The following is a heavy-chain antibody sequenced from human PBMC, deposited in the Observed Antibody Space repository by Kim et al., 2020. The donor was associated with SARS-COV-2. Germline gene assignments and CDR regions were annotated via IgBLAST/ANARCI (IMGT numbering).Heavy chain of an antibody. CDR2: IYYTGNT. CDR3: ARLPMLRGVISHFDY. Sequence: SETLSLTCTVSGGSISSSSYYWGWIRQPPGKGLEGIGSIYYTGNTYYNPSLKSRVTISVDTSKNQFSLKLSSVTAADTAVYYCARLPMLRGVISHFDYWGQGTLVTVSS. V-gene: IGHV4-39*01. CDR1: GGSISSSSYY. J-gene: IGHJ4*02. D-gene: IGHD3-10*01.